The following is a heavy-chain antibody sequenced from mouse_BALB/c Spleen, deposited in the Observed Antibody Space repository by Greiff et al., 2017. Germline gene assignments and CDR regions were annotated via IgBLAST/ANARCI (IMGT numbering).Heavy chain of an antibody. CDR1: GYTFTSYW. CDR2: INPSTGYT. J-gene: IGHJ3*01. V-gene: IGHV1-7*01. CDR3: ARWGATTWFAY. Sequence: QVQLKQSGAELAKPGASVKMSCKASGYTFTSYWMHWVKQRPGQGLEWIGYINPSTGYTEYNQKFKDKATLTADKSSSTAYMQLSSLTSEDSAVYYCARWGATTWFAYWGQGTLVTVSA. D-gene: IGHD3-1*01.